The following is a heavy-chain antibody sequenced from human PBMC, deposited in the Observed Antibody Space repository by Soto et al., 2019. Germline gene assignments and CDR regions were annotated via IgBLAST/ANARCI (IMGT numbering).Heavy chain of an antibody. Sequence: EVQLLESGGGLVQPGGSLRLSCAASGFTFSSYAMSWVRQAPGKGLEWVSAIRGSGGSTYYADSVKGRFTISRDNSKNTLYLQMNSLRAEDTAVYYCAKDLGRGVIIYYFDYWGQGTLVTVSS. V-gene: IGHV3-23*01. CDR1: GFTFSSYA. D-gene: IGHD3-10*01. CDR2: IRGSGGST. CDR3: AKDLGRGVIIYYFDY. J-gene: IGHJ4*02.